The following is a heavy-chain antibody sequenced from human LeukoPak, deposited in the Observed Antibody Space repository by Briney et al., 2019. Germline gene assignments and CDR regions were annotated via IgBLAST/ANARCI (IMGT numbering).Heavy chain of an antibody. J-gene: IGHJ4*02. Sequence: ASVTVSCKASGYTFTSYSISWVRQAPGQGLEWMGWISAYNGNTNYAQKLQGRVTMTTDTSTSTAYMELRSLRSDDTAVYYCARDRGHITMVRGVMGYWGQGTLVTVSS. CDR3: ARDRGHITMVRGVMGY. CDR1: GYTFTSYS. D-gene: IGHD3-10*01. CDR2: ISAYNGNT. V-gene: IGHV1-18*01.